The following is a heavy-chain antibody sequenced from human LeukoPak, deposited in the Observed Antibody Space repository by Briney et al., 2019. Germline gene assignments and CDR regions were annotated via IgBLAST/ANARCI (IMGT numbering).Heavy chain of an antibody. Sequence: GGSLRLSCGAPGFTFDDYGMSWVRHAPGKGQEWVSGINWNGGSTVYADSVKGRFTISRDNAKNSLYLQMNSLRAADTALYYCASNRYYYDSSGYTDGAFDIWGQGTMVTVSS. V-gene: IGHV3-20*04. J-gene: IGHJ3*02. CDR1: GFTFDDYG. CDR3: ASNRYYYDSSGYTDGAFDI. D-gene: IGHD3-22*01. CDR2: INWNGGST.